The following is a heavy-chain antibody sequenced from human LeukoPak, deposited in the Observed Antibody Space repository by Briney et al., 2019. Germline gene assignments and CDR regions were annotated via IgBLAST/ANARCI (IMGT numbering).Heavy chain of an antibody. CDR2: INPNSGGP. CDR3: ARSYYYDSALD. Sequence: ASVKVSCKASGYTFTDYYLHWVRQAPGQGLEWMGWINPNSGGPNYAQKLQGRVTMTTDTSTSTAYMELRSLRSDDTAVYYCARSYYYDSALDWGQGTLVTVSS. J-gene: IGHJ4*02. V-gene: IGHV1-2*02. D-gene: IGHD3-22*01. CDR1: GYTFTDYY.